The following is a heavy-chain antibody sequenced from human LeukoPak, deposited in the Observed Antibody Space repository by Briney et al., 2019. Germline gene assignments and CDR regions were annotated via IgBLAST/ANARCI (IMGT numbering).Heavy chain of an antibody. D-gene: IGHD2-21*02. V-gene: IGHV1-2*02. CDR3: ASRYCGGDCYSSYCFAMDV. CDR1: GYTFTGYY. J-gene: IGHJ6*02. CDR2: INPNSGGT. Sequence: GASVKVSCKASGYTFTGYYMHWVRQAPGQGLEWLGRINPNSGGTNSAQKFQGRVTMTRDTSITTAYMELTSLTSDDTAVYYCASRYCGGDCYSSYCFAMDVWGQGTTVTVSS.